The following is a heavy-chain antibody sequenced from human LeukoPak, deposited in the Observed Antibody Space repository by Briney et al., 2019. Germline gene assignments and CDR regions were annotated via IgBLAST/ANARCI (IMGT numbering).Heavy chain of an antibody. CDR3: AGYCSTTSCRNIDF. J-gene: IGHJ4*02. Sequence: PGGSLRLSCAASGFTFSTYSMNWVRQAPGKGLEWVSYISSGSSNMYYADSVKGRFTISRDNAKNSLYLQMNSLGAEDTAVYYCAGYCSTTSCRNIDFWGQGTLVTVSS. V-gene: IGHV3-48*04. D-gene: IGHD2-2*01. CDR2: ISSGSSNM. CDR1: GFTFSTYS.